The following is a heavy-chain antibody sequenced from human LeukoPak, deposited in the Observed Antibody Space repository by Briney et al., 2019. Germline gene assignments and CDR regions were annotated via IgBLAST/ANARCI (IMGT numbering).Heavy chain of an antibody. D-gene: IGHD3-10*01. V-gene: IGHV4-34*01. CDR3: ARGFPPNYIQLLWFGEPGSGFDY. Sequence: SETLSLTCAVYGGSFSGYYWSWIRQPPGKGLEWIGEINHSGSTNYNPSLKSRVTISVDTSKNQFSLKLSSVTAADTAVYYCARGFPPNYIQLLWFGEPGSGFDYWGQGTLVTVSS. CDR2: INHSGST. CDR1: GGSFSGYY. J-gene: IGHJ4*02.